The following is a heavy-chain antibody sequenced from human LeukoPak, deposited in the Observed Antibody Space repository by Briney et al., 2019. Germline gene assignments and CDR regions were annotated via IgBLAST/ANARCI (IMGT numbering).Heavy chain of an antibody. CDR2: ISGDGGST. D-gene: IGHD3-22*01. Sequence: QAGGSLRLSCAASGFTFDDYAMHWVRQAPGKGLEWVSLISGDGGSTYYADSVKGRFTISRDNSKNSLYLQMNSLRTEDTAVYYCARDGYDSSGYYWPLDPWGQGTLVTVSS. CDR1: GFTFDDYA. CDR3: ARDGYDSSGYYWPLDP. V-gene: IGHV3-43*02. J-gene: IGHJ5*02.